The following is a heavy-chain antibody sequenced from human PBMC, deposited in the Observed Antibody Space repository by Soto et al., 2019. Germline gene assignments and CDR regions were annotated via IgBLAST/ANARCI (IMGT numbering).Heavy chain of an antibody. Sequence: EVQLVQSGAEVKKPGESLKISCKGSGYSFTSYWIGWARQMPGKGLEWMGIIYPGDSDTRYSPSFQGQVTISADKSISTAYLQWSSLKASDTAMYYCARLPPREYYDSSGAVDYWGQGTLVTVSS. CDR3: ARLPPREYYDSSGAVDY. J-gene: IGHJ4*02. D-gene: IGHD3-22*01. CDR1: GYSFTSYW. V-gene: IGHV5-51*01. CDR2: IYPGDSDT.